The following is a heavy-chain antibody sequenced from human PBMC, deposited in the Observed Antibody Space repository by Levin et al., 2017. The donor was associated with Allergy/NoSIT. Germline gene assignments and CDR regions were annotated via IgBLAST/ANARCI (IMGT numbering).Heavy chain of an antibody. V-gene: IGHV3-21*01. CDR2: IRSSGSDI. CDR3: AREWVGATSYGMDV. J-gene: IGHJ6*02. Sequence: PGASVKVSCAASGFAFSSYSMNWVRQAPGKGLEGVSFIRSSGSDIYYADSVKGRFTVSRDNAKNSVYLQMNSLRAEDTAVYYCAREWVGATSYGMDVWGQGTTVTVSS. D-gene: IGHD1-26*01. CDR1: GFAFSSYS.